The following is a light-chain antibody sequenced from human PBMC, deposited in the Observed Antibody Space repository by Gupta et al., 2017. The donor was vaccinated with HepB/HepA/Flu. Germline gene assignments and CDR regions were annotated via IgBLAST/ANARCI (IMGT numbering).Light chain of an antibody. CDR1: QGISNY. CDR2: AAS. J-gene: IGKJ5*01. V-gene: IGKV1-27*01. CDR3: HNNNSNPQIT. Sequence: DIQMTQSPSSLSASVGDRGTITCRASQGISNYLAWYQQKPGKGPKLLIYAASTWQAGVPSRFSGGGCGKDLSLTNSSRQQEDVAAYYYHNNNSNPQITFGQGTQVEIK.